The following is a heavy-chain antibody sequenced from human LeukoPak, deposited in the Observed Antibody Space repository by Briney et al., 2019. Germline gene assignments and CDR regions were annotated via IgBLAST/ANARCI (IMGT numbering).Heavy chain of an antibody. CDR2: ISYDGSNK. CDR3: AREGAGAHYFDY. V-gene: IGHV3-30*04. Sequence: GGSLRLSCAASGFTFSSYAMHWVRQTPGKGLEWVAVISYDGSNKYYADSVKGRFTISRDNSKNTLYLQMNSLRAEDTAVYYCAREGAGAHYFDYWGQGTLVTVPS. CDR1: GFTFSSYA. D-gene: IGHD1-26*01. J-gene: IGHJ4*02.